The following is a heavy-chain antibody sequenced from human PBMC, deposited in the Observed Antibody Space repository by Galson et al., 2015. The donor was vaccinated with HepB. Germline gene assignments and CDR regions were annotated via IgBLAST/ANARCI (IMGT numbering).Heavy chain of an antibody. CDR3: ARSFSSYYGSGSYYKD. V-gene: IGHV1-3*01. CDR2: INAGNGNT. J-gene: IGHJ4*02. Sequence: SVKVSCKASGYTFTSYAMHWVRQAPGQRLEWMGWINAGNGNTKYSQKFQGRVTITRDTSASTAYMELSSLRSEDTAVYYCARSFSSYYGSGSYYKDWGQGTLVTVSS. D-gene: IGHD3-10*01. CDR1: GYTFTSYA.